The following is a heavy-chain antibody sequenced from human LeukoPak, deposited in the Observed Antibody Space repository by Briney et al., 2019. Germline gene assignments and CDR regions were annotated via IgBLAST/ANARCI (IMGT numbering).Heavy chain of an antibody. J-gene: IGHJ6*02. CDR2: ISYDGSSK. Sequence: GGSLRLSCVASGFSFSDSVIHWVRQAPGKGLEWVTVISYDGSSKYSADSVKGRFTVSRDNSKNTLYLQMNSLRAEDTAIYYCAKARGQDYYYGMDVWGQGTTVTVSS. V-gene: IGHV3-30*18. CDR1: GFSFSDSV. CDR3: AKARGQDYYYGMDV.